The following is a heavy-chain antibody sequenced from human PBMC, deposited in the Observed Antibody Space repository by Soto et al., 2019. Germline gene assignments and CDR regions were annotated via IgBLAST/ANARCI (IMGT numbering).Heavy chain of an antibody. CDR3: ARHAKWDPRGVEAQQDAYFGL. J-gene: IGHJ4*02. CDR1: GYIVTYYA. CDR2: IDTGNGNT. Sequence: VNVPGTASGYIVTYYAIHWVRQAPGRRAEWLGWIDTGNGNTKYSLKFQGKVTISRDTFARTAYMELSSLTSEDTAVYYCARHAKWDPRGVEAQQDAYFGLWGRGTLVTVSS. V-gene: IGHV1-3*04. D-gene: IGHD1-26*01.